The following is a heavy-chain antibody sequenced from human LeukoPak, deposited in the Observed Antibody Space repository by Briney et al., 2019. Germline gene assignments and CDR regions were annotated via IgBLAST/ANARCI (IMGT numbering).Heavy chain of an antibody. D-gene: IGHD5-24*01. J-gene: IGHJ3*02. CDR3: ARPYHTVDMATIYAFDI. CDR1: GYIFTSYW. Sequence: GESLKISCKGSGYIFTSYWIGWVRPLPGKGLEGMGIIYPGDSDTRYSPSFQAQVTISADKSISTAYLQWSSLTASDTSMYYCARPYHTVDMATIYAFDIWGQGTMVTVSS. CDR2: IYPGDSDT. V-gene: IGHV5-51*01.